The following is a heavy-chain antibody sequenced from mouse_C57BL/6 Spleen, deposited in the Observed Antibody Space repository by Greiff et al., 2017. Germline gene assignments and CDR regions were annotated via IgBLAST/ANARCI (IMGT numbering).Heavy chain of an antibody. CDR2: IDPENGDT. CDR3: TTDYGSSLYAMGY. CDR1: GFNIKDDY. J-gene: IGHJ4*01. Sequence: VQLQQSGAELVRPGASVKLSCTASGFNIKDDYMHWVKQRPEQGLEWIGWIDPENGDTEYASKFQGKATRTADTSSNTAYLQLSILTSEDTAVYYFTTDYGSSLYAMGYWGQGTSVTVSS. V-gene: IGHV14-4*01. D-gene: IGHD1-1*01.